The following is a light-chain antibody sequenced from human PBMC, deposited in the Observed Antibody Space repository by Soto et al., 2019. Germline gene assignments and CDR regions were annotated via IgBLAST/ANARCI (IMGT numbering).Light chain of an antibody. CDR1: SSDVGGYNF. CDR2: EVS. J-gene: IGLJ2*01. Sequence: QSALTQPASVSGSPGQSITISCTGTSSDVGGYNFVSWYQHHPGRAPKLMIYEVSHRPSGVSNRFSGSKSGNTASLTISGLQGEDEADYYCSSYTSSSTVVFGGGTKVTVL. V-gene: IGLV2-14*01. CDR3: SSYTSSSTVV.